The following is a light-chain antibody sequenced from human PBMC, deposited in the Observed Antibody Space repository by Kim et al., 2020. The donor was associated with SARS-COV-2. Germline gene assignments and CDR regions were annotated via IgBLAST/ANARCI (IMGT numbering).Light chain of an antibody. CDR1: QTISSY. Sequence: DIQMTQSPSSLSASVGDRVTITCRASQTISSYLNWYQQKPGKAPKLLIYAASSLQSGVPSRFSGSGSGTDFTLTISSLQVEDFATYYCQQSYSTPPWTFGQGTKVDIK. V-gene: IGKV1-39*01. CDR2: AAS. CDR3: QQSYSTPPWT. J-gene: IGKJ1*01.